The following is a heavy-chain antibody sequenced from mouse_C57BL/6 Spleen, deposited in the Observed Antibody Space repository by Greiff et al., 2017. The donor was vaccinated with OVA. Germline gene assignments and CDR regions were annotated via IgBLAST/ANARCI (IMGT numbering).Heavy chain of an antibody. CDR1: GFTFSNYW. J-gene: IGHJ2*01. CDR2: IRLKSDNYAT. V-gene: IGHV6-3*01. Sequence: EVQLVESGGGLVQPGGSMKLSCVASGFTFSNYWMNWVRQSPEKGLEWVAQIRLKSDNYATHYAVSVKGRFTISRDDSKSSVYLQMNNLRAEDTGIYYCTEYGKGYFDDGGQGTTLTVSS. CDR3: TEYGKGYFDD. D-gene: IGHD2-10*02.